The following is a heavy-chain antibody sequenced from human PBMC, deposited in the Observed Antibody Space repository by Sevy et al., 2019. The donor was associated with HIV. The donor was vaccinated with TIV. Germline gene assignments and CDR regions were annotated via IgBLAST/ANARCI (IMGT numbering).Heavy chain of an antibody. CDR1: GFTFGDYY. D-gene: IGHD4-17*01. Sequence: GGSLRLSCAASGFTFGDYYMSWIRQAPGKGLEWVSYISSSGSTIYYADSVKGRFTISRDNAKNSLYLQMNSLRAEDTAVYYCASPLTTVTTVGASDIWGQGTMVTVSS. J-gene: IGHJ3*02. CDR2: ISSSGSTI. CDR3: ASPLTTVTTVGASDI. V-gene: IGHV3-11*01.